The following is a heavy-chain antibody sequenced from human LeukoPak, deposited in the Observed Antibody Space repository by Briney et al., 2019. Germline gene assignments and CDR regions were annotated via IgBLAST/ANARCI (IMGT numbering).Heavy chain of an antibody. J-gene: IGHJ5*02. CDR3: AKDLERNYGSGINWFDP. Sequence: PGGSLRLSCAASGFTFGSYAMSWVRQAPGKGLEWVSAISGSGGSTYYADSVKGRFTISRDNSKNTLYLQMNSLRAEDTAVYYCAKDLERNYGSGINWFDPWGQGTLVTVSS. CDR2: ISGSGGST. CDR1: GFTFGSYA. D-gene: IGHD3-10*01. V-gene: IGHV3-23*01.